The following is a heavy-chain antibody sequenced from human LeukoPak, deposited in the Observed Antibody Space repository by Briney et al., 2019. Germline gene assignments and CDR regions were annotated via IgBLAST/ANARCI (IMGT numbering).Heavy chain of an antibody. CDR3: ARQAVPNGYYFDY. CDR1: GYSISSGYY. CDR2: IYHSGST. D-gene: IGHD2-8*01. Sequence: SETLSLTCTVSGYSISSGYYWGWIRQPPGKGLEWIGSIYHSGSTNYNPSLKSRVTISVDTSKNQFSLKLSSVTAADTAVYYCARQAVPNGYYFDYWGQGTLVTVSS. V-gene: IGHV4-38-2*02. J-gene: IGHJ4*02.